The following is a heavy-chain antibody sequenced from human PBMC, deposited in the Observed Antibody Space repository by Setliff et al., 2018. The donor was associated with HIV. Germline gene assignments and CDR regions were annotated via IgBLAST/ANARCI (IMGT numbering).Heavy chain of an antibody. J-gene: IGHJ4*02. D-gene: IGHD5-12*01. V-gene: IGHV4-59*08. CDR2: ISYTGTT. CDR1: GGSISNYY. CDR3: ARQNSGYAPGPFDY. Sequence: KSSETLSLTCTVSGGSISNYYWSWIRQPPGKGLEWIGYISYTGTTKYNPSLKSRVTMSLDTSKNQFSLNLDSVTAADTAVYYCARQNSGYAPGPFDYWGQGILVTVSS.